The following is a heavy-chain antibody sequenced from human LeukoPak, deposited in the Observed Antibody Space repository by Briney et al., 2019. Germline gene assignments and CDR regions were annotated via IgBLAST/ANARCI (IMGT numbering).Heavy chain of an antibody. CDR2: IYYSGST. D-gene: IGHD6-19*01. Sequence: PSETLSLTCTVSGGSISSSSYYWGWIRQPPGKGLEWIGSIYYSGSTYYNPSLKSRVTISVDTSKNQSSLKLSSVTAADTAVYYCARHHTPGWRVLDVWGQGTTVTVSS. CDR3: ARHHTPGWRVLDV. V-gene: IGHV4-39*01. CDR1: GGSISSSSYY. J-gene: IGHJ6*02.